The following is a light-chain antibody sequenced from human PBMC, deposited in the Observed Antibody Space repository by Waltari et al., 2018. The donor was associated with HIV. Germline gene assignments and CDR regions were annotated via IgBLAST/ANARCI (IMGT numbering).Light chain of an antibody. V-gene: IGLV2-8*01. CDR1: SSDVGGYNY. CDR3: SSYAGSNLYV. J-gene: IGLJ1*01. CDR2: EFS. Sequence: QSALTQPPSASGSPGQSVTISCTGTSSDVGGYNYVSWYQQHPGQAPKLMIYEFSTRPSGVPDRFSGSKSGNTASLTVSGLQAEDEADYYCSSYAGSNLYVFGTGTKVTVL.